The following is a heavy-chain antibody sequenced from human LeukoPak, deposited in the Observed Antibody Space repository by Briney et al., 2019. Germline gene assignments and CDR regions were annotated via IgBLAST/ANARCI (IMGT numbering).Heavy chain of an antibody. D-gene: IGHD6-19*01. V-gene: IGHV4-39*01. CDR1: GGSISSSSYY. Sequence: SETLSLTCTVSGGSISSSSYYWGWIRQPPGKGLEWIGSIYYSGSTYYNPSLKSRVTISVDTSKNQFSLKLSSVTAADTAVYYCARLGFGKAVAKRPNNWFDPWGQGTLVTVSS. CDR3: ARLGFGKAVAKRPNNWFDP. CDR2: IYYSGST. J-gene: IGHJ5*02.